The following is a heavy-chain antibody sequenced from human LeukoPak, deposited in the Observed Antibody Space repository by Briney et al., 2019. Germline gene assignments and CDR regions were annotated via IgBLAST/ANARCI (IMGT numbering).Heavy chain of an antibody. D-gene: IGHD3-9*01. CDR1: GFTFDDYA. Sequence: GGSLRLSCAASGFTFDDYAMHWVRQAPGKGLEWVSGISWNSGSIGYADSVKGRFTISRDNAKNSLYLQMNSLRAEDTAVYYCARDNYDILTGYRYWGQGTLVTVSS. J-gene: IGHJ4*02. V-gene: IGHV3-9*01. CDR3: ARDNYDILTGYRY. CDR2: ISWNSGSI.